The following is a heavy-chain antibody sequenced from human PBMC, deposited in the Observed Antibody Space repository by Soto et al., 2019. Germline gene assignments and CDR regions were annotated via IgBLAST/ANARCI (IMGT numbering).Heavy chain of an antibody. CDR1: GGSISSYY. D-gene: IGHD1-1*01. Sequence: SETLSLTCTVSGGSISSYYWSWIRPPPGKGLEWIGYIYYSGSANYNPSLKSLVTLSVDTSKNQFSLKLSSVTAAGTAVYDCARSQLGGVNIDYWGQGTLVTVSS. V-gene: IGHV4-59*01. CDR2: IYYSGSA. CDR3: ARSQLGGVNIDY. J-gene: IGHJ4*02.